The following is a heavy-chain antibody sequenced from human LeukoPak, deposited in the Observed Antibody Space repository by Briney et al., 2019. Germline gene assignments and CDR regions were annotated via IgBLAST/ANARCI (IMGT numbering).Heavy chain of an antibody. D-gene: IGHD5-18*01. CDR2: IFYSGST. V-gene: IGHV4-59*01. Sequence: PSETLSLTCTVSGASISSYYWSWTRQPPGKGLEWIGYIFYSGSTNYNPSLKSRVTISLDTSKNHFSLKLSSVTAADTGVYYCARRTTITANGAFDIWGQGTMVTASS. CDR1: GASISSYY. CDR3: ARRTTITANGAFDI. J-gene: IGHJ3*02.